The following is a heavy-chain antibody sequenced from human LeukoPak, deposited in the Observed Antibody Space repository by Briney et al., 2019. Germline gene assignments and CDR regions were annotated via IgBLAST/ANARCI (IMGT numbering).Heavy chain of an antibody. Sequence: ASVKVSCKASGYTFTAYYLHWVRQAPGQGLEWMGWLNPYSGDTNYAQNFQGRVNMTRDTSINTAYMELSRLRSDDTAVYYCVRSSYDSSLRFDDYWGQGTLVTVSS. CDR1: GYTFTAYY. CDR3: VRSSYDSSLRFDDY. J-gene: IGHJ4*02. CDR2: LNPYSGDT. V-gene: IGHV1-2*02. D-gene: IGHD3-22*01.